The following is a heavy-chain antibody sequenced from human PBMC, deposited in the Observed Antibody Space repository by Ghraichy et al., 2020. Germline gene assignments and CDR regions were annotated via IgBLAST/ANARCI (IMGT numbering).Heavy chain of an antibody. J-gene: IGHJ6*02. D-gene: IGHD2-2*01. Sequence: ASVKVSCKASGYTFTGYYMHWVRQAPGQGLEWMGWINPNSGGTNYAQKFQGWVTMTRDTSISTAYMELSRLRSDDTAVYYCARDGTNVYCSSTSCYEEHYYYGMDVWGQGTTVTVSS. V-gene: IGHV1-2*04. CDR2: INPNSGGT. CDR3: ARDGTNVYCSSTSCYEEHYYYGMDV. CDR1: GYTFTGYY.